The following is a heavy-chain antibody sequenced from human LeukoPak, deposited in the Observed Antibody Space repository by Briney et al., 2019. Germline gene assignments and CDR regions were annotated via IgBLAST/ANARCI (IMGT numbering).Heavy chain of an antibody. D-gene: IGHD6-13*01. J-gene: IGHJ4*02. V-gene: IGHV3-53*01. CDR2: IYSSGTT. Sequence: SGGSLRLSCAASGFTVNSNYMSWVRQAPGKGLEWVSIIYSSGTTYYADSVNGRFTIPRDNSKNTLYLPMTSLRDEDTAVYYCAREVKKGIAAAGSRDYWGQGTLVTVSS. CDR3: AREVKKGIAAAGSRDY. CDR1: GFTVNSNY.